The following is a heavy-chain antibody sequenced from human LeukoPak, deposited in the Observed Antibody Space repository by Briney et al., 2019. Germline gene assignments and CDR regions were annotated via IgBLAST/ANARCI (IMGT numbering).Heavy chain of an antibody. CDR3: ARDGAVAVSYYFDY. J-gene: IGHJ4*02. V-gene: IGHV3-33*01. Sequence: SGRSLRLSCAASGFTFSSYGMHWVRQAPGKGPEWVAVIWYDGSNKYYADSVKGRFTISRDNSKNTLYLQMNSLRAEDTAVYYCARDGAVAVSYYFDYWGQGTLVTVSS. CDR2: IWYDGSNK. D-gene: IGHD6-19*01. CDR1: GFTFSSYG.